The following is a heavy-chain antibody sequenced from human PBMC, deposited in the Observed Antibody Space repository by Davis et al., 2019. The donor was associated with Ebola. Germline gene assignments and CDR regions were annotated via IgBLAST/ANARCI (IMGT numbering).Heavy chain of an antibody. V-gene: IGHV1-18*01. CDR3: ARGGGSTQSGIDY. Sequence: ASVKVSCKASGYSFIGYGITWVRQAPGHGLLSVGWISTHKGDTNYVQNLRGRVTLTTDTSTSTAYMELRGLTSDDTAVYYCARGGGSTQSGIDYWGQGTLVTVSS. CDR1: GYSFIGYG. D-gene: IGHD3-10*01. J-gene: IGHJ4*02. CDR2: ISTHKGDT.